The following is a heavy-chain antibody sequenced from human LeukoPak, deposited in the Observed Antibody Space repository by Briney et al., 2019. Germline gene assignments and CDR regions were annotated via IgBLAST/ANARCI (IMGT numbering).Heavy chain of an antibody. CDR1: GGSISSYY. J-gene: IGHJ4*02. D-gene: IGHD3-10*01. CDR2: IYSGGST. Sequence: PSETLSLTCTVSGGSISSYYWSWVRQAPGKGLEWVSVIYSGGSTYYADSVKGRFTISRDNSKNTLYLQMNSLRAEDTAVYYCARDAYYYGSGSYSVYWGQGTLVTVSS. CDR3: ARDAYYYGSGSYSVY. V-gene: IGHV3-66*01.